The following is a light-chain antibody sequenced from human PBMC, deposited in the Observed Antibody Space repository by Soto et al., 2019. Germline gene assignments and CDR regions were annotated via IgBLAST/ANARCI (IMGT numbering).Light chain of an antibody. CDR3: QQYNSYPWT. J-gene: IGKJ1*01. CDR2: KAS. Sequence: DIQMTQSPSTLSASIGDRVTITCRASQSISGWLAWYQQKPGKAPKLLISKASTLESGVPSRFSGSGSGTESTLTISSLQPDDFATYYCQQYNSYPWTFGQGTNVEIK. V-gene: IGKV1-5*03. CDR1: QSISGW.